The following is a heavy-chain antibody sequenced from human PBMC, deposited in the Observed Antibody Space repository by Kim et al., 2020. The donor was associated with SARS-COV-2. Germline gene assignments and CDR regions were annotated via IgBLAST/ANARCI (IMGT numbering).Heavy chain of an antibody. CDR1: GYSFTSYW. CDR3: ASIQSSGWYYFDY. V-gene: IGHV5-10-1*01. CDR2: IDPSDSYT. J-gene: IGHJ4*02. Sequence: GESLKISCKGSGYSFTSYWISWVRQMPGKGLEWMGRIDPSDSYTNYSPSFQGHVTISADKSISTAYLQWSSLKASDTAMYSCASIQSSGWYYFDYWGQGTLVTVSS. D-gene: IGHD6-19*01.